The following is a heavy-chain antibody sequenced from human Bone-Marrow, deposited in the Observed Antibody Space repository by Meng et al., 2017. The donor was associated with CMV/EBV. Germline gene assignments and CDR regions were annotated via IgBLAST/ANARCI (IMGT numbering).Heavy chain of an antibody. CDR2: INHSGST. Sequence: SETLSLTCTVSGDSISGSTFYWGWIRQPPGKGLEWIGEINHSGSTNYNPSLKSRVTISVDTSKNQFSLKLSSVTAADTAVYYCAREEGYGDYRYNWFDPWGQGSLVTVSS. CDR3: AREEGYGDYRYNWFDP. J-gene: IGHJ5*02. D-gene: IGHD4-17*01. CDR1: GDSISGSTFY. V-gene: IGHV4-39*07.